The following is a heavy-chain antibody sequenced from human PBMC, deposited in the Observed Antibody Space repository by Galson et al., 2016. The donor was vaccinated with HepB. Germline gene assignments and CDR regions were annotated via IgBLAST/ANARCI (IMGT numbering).Heavy chain of an antibody. CDR3: ARHTQDGYFFDF. Sequence: SETLSLTCTVSGGSISRSGDYWGWIRQSPGRGLEWIGSIFSSGSTYYNSSLKIRVTLSVETSKNRFSLSLTSVTAADTAVYYCARHTQDGYFFDFWGQGTLVTVSS. J-gene: IGHJ4*02. V-gene: IGHV4-39*01. CDR2: IFSSGST. D-gene: IGHD4-17*01. CDR1: GGSISRSGDY.